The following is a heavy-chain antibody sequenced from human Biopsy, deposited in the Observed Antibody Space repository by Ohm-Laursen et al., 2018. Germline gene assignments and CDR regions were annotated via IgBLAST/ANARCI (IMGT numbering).Heavy chain of an antibody. Sequence: SLGLPCTASGFTFSDYYMSRIRQAPGKGLKWVSYISSRTNTIYYADSVKGRFTISRDNAKNSLYLQMNRLRAEDTAVYYCARGSFAPDFWGQGTLVTVSS. D-gene: IGHD2/OR15-2a*01. CDR2: ISSRTNTI. CDR1: GFTFSDYY. V-gene: IGHV3-11*01. CDR3: ARGSFAPDF. J-gene: IGHJ4*02.